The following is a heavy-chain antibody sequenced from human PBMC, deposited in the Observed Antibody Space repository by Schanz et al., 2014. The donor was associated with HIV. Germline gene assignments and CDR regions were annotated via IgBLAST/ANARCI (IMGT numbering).Heavy chain of an antibody. D-gene: IGHD3-22*01. CDR3: AKDRNYYDSRYRGKGNYYYYYGMDV. J-gene: IGHJ6*02. CDR2: ISYDGRNK. CDR1: GFTFDNYG. V-gene: IGHV3-30*18. Sequence: QVQLVESGGGVVQPGRSLRLSCAASGFTFDNYGMHWVHQAPGKGLEWVAVISYDGRNKYYADSVKGRYTISRDNSKNTLNLRVNSLRAEDTAVYYCAKDRNYYDSRYRGKGNYYYYYGMDVWGQGTTVTVSS.